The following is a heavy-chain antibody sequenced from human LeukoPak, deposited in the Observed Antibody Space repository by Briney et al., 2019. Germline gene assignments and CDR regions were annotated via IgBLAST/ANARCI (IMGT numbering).Heavy chain of an antibody. Sequence: SETLSLTCAVNVGPFSGYYWSWVRQPPGKGLEWIGEINHSGNTNYNPSLTSRVTISVDSSNSHFSLRLTSVTAADTAVYYCARDDSSGRRRLSYDYWGQGTLVTVSS. V-gene: IGHV4-34*01. CDR1: VGPFSGYY. D-gene: IGHD6-19*01. J-gene: IGHJ4*02. CDR2: INHSGNT. CDR3: ARDDSSGRRRLSYDY.